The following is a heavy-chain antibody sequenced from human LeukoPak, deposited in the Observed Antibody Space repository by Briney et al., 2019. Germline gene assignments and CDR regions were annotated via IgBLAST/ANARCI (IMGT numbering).Heavy chain of an antibody. CDR3: ARGRAPEN. Sequence: SETLSLTCTVSGYSISSGYYWGWIRQPPGKGLEWIGSIYHSGRTYYNPSLKSRVTISVDMSKNQFSLKLSSVTAADTAIYYCARGRAPENWGQGTLVTVSS. CDR1: GYSISSGYY. CDR2: IYHSGRT. V-gene: IGHV4-38-2*02. J-gene: IGHJ4*02.